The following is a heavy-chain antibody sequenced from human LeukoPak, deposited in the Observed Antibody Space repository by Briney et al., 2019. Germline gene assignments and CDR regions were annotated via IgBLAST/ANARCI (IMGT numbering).Heavy chain of an antibody. V-gene: IGHV3-21*01. CDR3: ATYSSLNRREFQY. CDR1: AFSLSAYN. CDR2: ISYTGTYI. D-gene: IGHD3-22*01. J-gene: IGHJ1*01. Sequence: GGSLRLSCAASAFSLSAYNMNWVRQAPGKGLEWVSSISYTGTYIYYADSVKGRFTISRDNAQNSLYLQMNSLRAEDTAVYYCATYSSLNRREFQYWGQGTLLTVSS.